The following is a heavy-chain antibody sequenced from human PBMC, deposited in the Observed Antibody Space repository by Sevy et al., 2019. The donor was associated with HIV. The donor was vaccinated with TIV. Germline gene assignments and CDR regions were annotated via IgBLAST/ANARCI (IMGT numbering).Heavy chain of an antibody. J-gene: IGHJ6*02. CDR2: IKVDGSEI. Sequence: GGSLRLSCVASGFTFHTYWMSWVRHAPGKGLEWVAHIKVDGSEIYYVDSVKGRFTISRDNAKNSLYLQMNSLRVEDTGVYYCARDCNSRTCLWGLDVWGQGTTVTVSS. CDR3: ARDCNSRTCLWGLDV. D-gene: IGHD1-26*01. CDR1: GFTFHTYW. V-gene: IGHV3-7*03.